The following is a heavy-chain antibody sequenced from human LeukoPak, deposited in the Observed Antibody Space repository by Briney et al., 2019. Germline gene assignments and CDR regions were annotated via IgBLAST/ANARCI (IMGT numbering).Heavy chain of an antibody. D-gene: IGHD3-3*01. J-gene: IGHJ6*03. CDR2: LYHPDST. V-gene: IGHV4-38-2*01. Sequence: SETLSLTCAVSGYPNNNAYYWVWIRQPPGKGLEWIGSLYHPDSTYYNPPLKSRVTMSVDTSRNQFSLKMSFVAAADTAVYYCARQYDSYFYYYLDVWGTGTTVTVSS. CDR3: ARQYDSYFYYYLDV. CDR1: GYPNNNAYY.